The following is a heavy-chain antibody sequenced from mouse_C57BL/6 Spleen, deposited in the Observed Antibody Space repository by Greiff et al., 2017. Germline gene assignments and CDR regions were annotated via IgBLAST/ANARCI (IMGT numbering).Heavy chain of an antibody. CDR2: IHPNSGST. CDR1: GYTFTSYW. J-gene: IGHJ4*01. CDR3: ARRERSYYAMDY. Sequence: QVQLKQPGAELVKPGASVKLSCKASGYTFTSYWMHWVKQRPGQGLEWIGMIHPNSGSTNYNEKFKSKATLTVDKSSSTAYMQLSSLTSEDSAIYFCARRERSYYAMDYWGQGTSVTVSS. V-gene: IGHV1-64*01.